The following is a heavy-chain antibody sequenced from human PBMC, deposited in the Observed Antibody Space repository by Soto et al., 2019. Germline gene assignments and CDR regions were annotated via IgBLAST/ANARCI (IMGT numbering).Heavy chain of an antibody. D-gene: IGHD2-2*01. CDR2: INHSGST. CDR1: GGSFSGYY. Sequence: ASETLSLTCAVYGGSFSGYYWSWIRQPPGKGLEWIGEINHSGSTNYNPSLKSRVTISVDTSKNQFSLKLSSVTAADTAVYYCARRPRAYCSSTSCTGGWFDPWGQGTLVTVSS. J-gene: IGHJ5*02. CDR3: ARRPRAYCSSTSCTGGWFDP. V-gene: IGHV4-34*01.